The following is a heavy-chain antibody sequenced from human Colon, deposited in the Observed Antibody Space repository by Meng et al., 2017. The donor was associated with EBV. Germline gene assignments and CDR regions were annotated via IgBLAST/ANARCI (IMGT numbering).Heavy chain of an antibody. CDR3: ASPLGILGIVDL. V-gene: IGHV4-39*01. CDR2: IYYSGST. D-gene: IGHD7-27*01. Sequence: LKLQEAGPGLVKPSESLSPTFTVSGGSISSSSYYWGWIRQPPGKGLEWIGSIYYSGSTYYNPSLKSRVTISVDTSKNQFSLKLSSVTAADTAVYYCASPLGILGIVDLWGRGTLVTVSS. CDR1: GGSISSSSYY. J-gene: IGHJ2*01.